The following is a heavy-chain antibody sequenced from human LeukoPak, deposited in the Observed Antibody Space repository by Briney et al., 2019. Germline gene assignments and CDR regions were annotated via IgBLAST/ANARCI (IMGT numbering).Heavy chain of an antibody. CDR3: ARQSYYYDSSGYYHDY. D-gene: IGHD3-22*01. CDR2: INTDGSST. CDR1: GFTFSSYT. Sequence: GGSLRLSCAASGFTFSSYTMNWVRQAPGKGLVWVSRINTDGSSTTYADSVKGRFTISRDNARNTLYLQVSSLRAEDTSVYYCARQSYYYDSSGYYHDYWGQGTLVTVSS. J-gene: IGHJ4*02. V-gene: IGHV3-74*01.